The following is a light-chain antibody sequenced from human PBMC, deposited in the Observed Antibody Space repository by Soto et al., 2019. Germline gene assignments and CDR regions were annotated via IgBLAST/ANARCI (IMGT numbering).Light chain of an antibody. Sequence: QSVLTQPASVSGSPGQSITISCTGTSSDVGGYNYVSWYQQHPGKAPKLMIYDVSNQPSGVSNRFSGSKSGNTASLTISGLQAEYEADYYCSSYTSSSTLGVFGGGTQLTVL. V-gene: IGLV2-14*01. CDR1: SSDVGGYNY. CDR2: DVS. CDR3: SSYTSSSTLGV. J-gene: IGLJ2*01.